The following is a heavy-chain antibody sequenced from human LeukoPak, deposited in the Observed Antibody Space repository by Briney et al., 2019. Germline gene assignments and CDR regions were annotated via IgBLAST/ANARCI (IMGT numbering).Heavy chain of an antibody. CDR1: GYSFINYW. CDR2: IYPGDSDT. J-gene: IGHJ4*02. CDR3: ARHDLLGGTRCPDY. D-gene: IGHD2-2*01. V-gene: IGHV5-51*01. Sequence: GESLKISCKVSGYSFINYWIGWVRQMAGKGLEWMGIIYPGDSDTRYSPSFQGQVTISADKSISTAYLQWSSLKASDTAMYYCARHDLLGGTRCPDYWGQGTLVTVSS.